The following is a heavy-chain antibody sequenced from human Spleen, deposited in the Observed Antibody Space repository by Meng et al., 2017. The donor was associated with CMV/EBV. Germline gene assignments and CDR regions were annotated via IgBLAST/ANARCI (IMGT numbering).Heavy chain of an antibody. CDR2: IHNPPST. D-gene: IGHD2-15*01. Sequence: SSSHWVRPPPGQGLPSLRNIHNPPSTTYHPSLQSRVTISVATPWNQFSLELTSVTAADTAVYYCASARVGCSGGSCYSGGWFDPWGQGTLVTVSS. J-gene: IGHJ5*02. CDR1: SS. CDR3: ASARVGCSGGSCYSGGWFDP. V-gene: IGHV4-59*01.